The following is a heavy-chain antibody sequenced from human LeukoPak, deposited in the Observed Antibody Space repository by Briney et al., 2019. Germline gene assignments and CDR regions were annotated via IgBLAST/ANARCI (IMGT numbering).Heavy chain of an antibody. CDR3: AKDRLKSGYHAFDI. V-gene: IGHV3-23*01. D-gene: IGHD6-25*01. CDR1: GFTFSSYS. J-gene: IGHJ3*02. Sequence: PGGSLRLSCAASGFTFSSYSMNWVRQAPGKGLEWVSAISGSGGSTYYADSVKGRFTISRDNSKNTLYLQMNGLRAEDTAVYYCAKDRLKSGYHAFDIWGQGTMVTVSS. CDR2: ISGSGGST.